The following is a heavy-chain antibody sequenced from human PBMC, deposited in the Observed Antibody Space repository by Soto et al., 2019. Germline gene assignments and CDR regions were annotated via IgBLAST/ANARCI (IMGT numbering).Heavy chain of an antibody. V-gene: IGHV3-7*01. CDR3: AKKQWVVGDFDS. CDR1: GFTFSSYW. J-gene: IGHJ4*02. D-gene: IGHD6-19*01. CDR2: IKQEGSEK. Sequence: EVQLVESGGGLVQPGGSLRLSCAASGFTFSSYWMSWVRQAPGKGLEWVASIKQEGSEKYYVDSVEGRFTISRDNAKNSLFLKMNGLRAEDTAVYYCAKKQWVVGDFDSWGQGTLVTVSS.